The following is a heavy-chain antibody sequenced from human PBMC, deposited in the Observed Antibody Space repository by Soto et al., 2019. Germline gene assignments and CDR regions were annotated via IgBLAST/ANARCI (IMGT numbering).Heavy chain of an antibody. CDR3: ARDGDYENAFDI. CDR2: IWYDGSNK. CDR1: GFTFSSYG. J-gene: IGHJ3*02. V-gene: IGHV3-33*01. Sequence: QVQLVESGGGVVQPGRSLRLSCAASGFTFSSYGMHWVRQAPGKGLEWVAVIWYDGSNKYYADSVKGRFTISRDNSKNTLYLQMNSLRADDTAVYYCARDGDYENAFDIWGQGTMVTVSS. D-gene: IGHD4-17*01.